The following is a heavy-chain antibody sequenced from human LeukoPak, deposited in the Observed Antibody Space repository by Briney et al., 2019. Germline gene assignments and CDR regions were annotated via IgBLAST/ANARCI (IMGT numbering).Heavy chain of an antibody. V-gene: IGHV3-11*04. D-gene: IGHD3-22*01. Sequence: PGGSLRLSCAASGFTFSDYYMSWIRQAPGKGLEWVSYTSSSGSTIYYADSVKGRFTISRDNAKNSLYLQMNSLRAEDTAVYYCARDSSYYYDSSGYSHDAFDIWGQGTMVTVSS. CDR2: TSSSGSTI. CDR1: GFTFSDYY. CDR3: ARDSSYYYDSSGYSHDAFDI. J-gene: IGHJ3*02.